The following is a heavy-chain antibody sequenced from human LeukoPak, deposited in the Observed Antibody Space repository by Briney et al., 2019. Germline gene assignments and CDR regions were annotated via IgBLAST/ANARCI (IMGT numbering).Heavy chain of an antibody. CDR1: GYTFTSYH. V-gene: IGHV1-46*01. CDR2: INPSGGST. D-gene: IGHD4-17*01. J-gene: IGHJ4*02. Sequence: ASVKVSCKASGYTFTSYHIHWVRQAPGQGLEWMGIINPSGGSTNYAQKVQGRVTMTRDMSTSTVYMALNSLRADDTAVYYCARRAGDYSHHYDYWGQGTLVTVSS. CDR3: ARRAGDYSHHYDY.